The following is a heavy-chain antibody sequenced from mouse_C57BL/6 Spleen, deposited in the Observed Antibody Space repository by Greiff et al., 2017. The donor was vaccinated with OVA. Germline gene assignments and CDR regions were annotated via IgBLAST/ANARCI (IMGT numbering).Heavy chain of an antibody. CDR2: INPNNGGT. Sequence: VQLQQSGPELVQPGASVKISCKASGYTFTDYYMNWVKQSHGKSLEWIGDINPNNGGTSYNQKFKGKATLTVDKSSSTAYMELRSLTSEDSAVYYCARDPLGRDALDYWGQGTSVTVSS. CDR3: ARDPLGRDALDY. V-gene: IGHV1-26*01. D-gene: IGHD3-3*01. J-gene: IGHJ4*01. CDR1: GYTFTDYY.